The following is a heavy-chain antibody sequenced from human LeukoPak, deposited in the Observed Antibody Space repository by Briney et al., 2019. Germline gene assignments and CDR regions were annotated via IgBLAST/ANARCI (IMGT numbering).Heavy chain of an antibody. CDR3: ATGMYYYDSSGFY. J-gene: IGHJ4*02. CDR1: GYTITELS. D-gene: IGHD3-22*01. CDR2: FDPEDGET. Sequence: ASVKVSCKVSGYTITELSMHWVRQAPGKGLEWMGGFDPEDGETIYAQKFQGRVTMTEDTSTDTAYMELSSLRSEDTAVYYCATGMYYYDSSGFYWGQGTLVTVSS. V-gene: IGHV1-24*01.